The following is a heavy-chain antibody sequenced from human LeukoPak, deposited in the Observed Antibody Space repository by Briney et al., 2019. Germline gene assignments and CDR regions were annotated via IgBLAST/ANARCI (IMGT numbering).Heavy chain of an antibody. CDR2: IYSGGST. J-gene: IGHJ4*02. V-gene: IGHV3-53*01. CDR3: AKDHYWSIDY. CDR1: GFTVSSNY. D-gene: IGHD3-3*01. Sequence: GGSLRLSCAASGFTVSSNYMSWVRQAPGKGLEWVSVIYSGGSTYYADSVKGRFTISRDIAKNTLYLQMNSLRAEDTGVYYCAKDHYWSIDYWGRGTLVTFSS.